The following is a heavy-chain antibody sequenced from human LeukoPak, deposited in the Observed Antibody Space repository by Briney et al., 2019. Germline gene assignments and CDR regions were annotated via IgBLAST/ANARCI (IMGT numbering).Heavy chain of an antibody. CDR3: ARERYSYGQRSFDY. CDR1: GYTFTGYY. J-gene: IGHJ4*02. D-gene: IGHD5-18*01. CDR2: INPNSGGT. V-gene: IGHV1-2*02. Sequence: ASVKVSCKASGYTFTGYYMHWERQAPGQGLEWMGWINPNSGGTNYAQKFQGRVTMTRDTSISTAYMELSRLRSDDTAVYYCARERYSYGQRSFDYWDQGTLVTVSS.